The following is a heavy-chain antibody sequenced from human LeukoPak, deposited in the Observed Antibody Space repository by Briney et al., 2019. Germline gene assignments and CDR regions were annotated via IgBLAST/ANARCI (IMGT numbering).Heavy chain of an antibody. Sequence: ASVKVSCKASGYTFTSYGISWVRQAPGQGLEWMGWISAYNGNTNYAQKLQGRVTMTTDTSTSTAYMELSSLRSEDTAVYYCARDTQSTSLGYWGQGTLVTVSS. D-gene: IGHD2-2*01. V-gene: IGHV1-18*01. J-gene: IGHJ4*02. CDR3: ARDTQSTSLGY. CDR2: ISAYNGNT. CDR1: GYTFTSYG.